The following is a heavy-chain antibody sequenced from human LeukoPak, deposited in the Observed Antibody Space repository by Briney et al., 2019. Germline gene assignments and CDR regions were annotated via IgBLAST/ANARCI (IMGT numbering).Heavy chain of an antibody. J-gene: IGHJ5*02. D-gene: IGHD1-7*01. CDR2: IYYSGSN. V-gene: IGHV4-39*01. Sequence: PSETLSLTCTVSGGTISSRNYYWGWIRQPPGQELEWIGSIYYSGSNYYNPFLNSLVIISVETSKNQFSLKLNSVTATDTAVYYCARGTTWGNWFDPWGQGTLVTVSS. CDR1: GGTISSRNYY. CDR3: ARGTTWGNWFDP.